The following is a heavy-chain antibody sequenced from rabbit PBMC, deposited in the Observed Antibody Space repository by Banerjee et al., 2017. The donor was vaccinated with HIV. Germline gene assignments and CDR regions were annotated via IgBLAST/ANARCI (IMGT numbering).Heavy chain of an antibody. CDR1: GFSFSSSYY. J-gene: IGHJ4*01. CDR2: IYGGSSGST. Sequence: QQLVESGGDLVKPGASLTLTCTASGFSFSSSYYMCWVRQAPGKGLEWIACIYGGSSGSTYYVSGAKGRFTISKTSSTTVTLQMTSLTVADTATYFCASGDICHFYGGLWGPGTLVTVS. D-gene: IGHD3-1*01. CDR3: ASGDICHFYGGL. V-gene: IGHV1S40*01.